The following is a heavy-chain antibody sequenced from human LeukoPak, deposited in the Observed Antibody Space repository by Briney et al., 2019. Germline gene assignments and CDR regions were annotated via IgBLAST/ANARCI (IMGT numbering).Heavy chain of an antibody. CDR3: ARIGPAGYCSGGSCYEGSLIDY. CDR2: INHSGST. D-gene: IGHD2-15*01. V-gene: IGHV4-34*01. CDR1: GGSFSGYY. Sequence: SETLSLTCAVYGGSFSGYYWSWIRQPPGKGLEWIGEINHSGSTNYNPSLKSRVTISVDTSKNQFSLKLSSVTAADTAVYYCARIGPAGYCSGGSCYEGSLIDYWGQGTLVTVSS. J-gene: IGHJ4*02.